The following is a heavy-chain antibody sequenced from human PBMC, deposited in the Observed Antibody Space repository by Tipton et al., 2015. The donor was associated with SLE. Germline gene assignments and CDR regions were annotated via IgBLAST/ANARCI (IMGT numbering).Heavy chain of an antibody. D-gene: IGHD1-26*01. CDR2: INHSGST. Sequence: TLSLTCAVYGGSFSGYYWSWIRQPPGKGLEWIGEINHSGSTNYNPSLKSRVTISVDTSKNQFSLKLSSVTAADTAVYYCARRGIVGAFDYWGQGTLVTVSS. CDR3: ARRGIVGAFDY. CDR1: GGSFSGYY. V-gene: IGHV4-34*01. J-gene: IGHJ4*02.